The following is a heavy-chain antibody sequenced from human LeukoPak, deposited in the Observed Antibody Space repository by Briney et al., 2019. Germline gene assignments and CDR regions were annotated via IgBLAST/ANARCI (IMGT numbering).Heavy chain of an antibody. V-gene: IGHV1-2*02. CDR3: ARLRAVIDYLIDY. CDR2: INPNSGGT. D-gene: IGHD3-10*01. J-gene: IGHJ4*02. Sequence: ASVKVSCKASGYTFTGYYMHWVRQAPGQGLEWMGWINPNSGGTNYAQKFQGRVTTTRDTSISTAYMELSRLRSDDTAVYYCARLRAVIDYLIDYWGQGTLVTVSS. CDR1: GYTFTGYY.